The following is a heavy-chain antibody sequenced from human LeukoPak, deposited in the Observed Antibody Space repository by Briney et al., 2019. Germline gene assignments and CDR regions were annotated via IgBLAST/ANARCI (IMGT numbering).Heavy chain of an antibody. J-gene: IGHJ4*02. D-gene: IGHD6-13*01. V-gene: IGHV3-23*01. Sequence: GGALRLSCVASGFTFGRYAMSWVRQVPGKGREWVSATSGRGDYTYYADSVKGRFTISRDNSKNTVYLQRNSLRADDTALYYCAKDPQENRSSCFIRYFDSWGQGSLVTVSS. CDR1: GFTFGRYA. CDR3: AKDPQENRSSCFIRYFDS. CDR2: TSGRGDYT.